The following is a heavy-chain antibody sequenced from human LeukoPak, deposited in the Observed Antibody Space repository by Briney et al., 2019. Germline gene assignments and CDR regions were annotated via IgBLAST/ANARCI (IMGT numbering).Heavy chain of an antibody. Sequence: GGSLRLSCAASGFTFSSYGMNWVRQAPGKGLEWVSSIGRTPTYIYYADSVKARFTISRDNAKDSLYLQMNSLRAEDTAVYYCARLTAYNHDYSGRYGLDVWGQGTTVTVSS. V-gene: IGHV3-21*01. CDR2: IGRTPTYI. CDR3: ARLTAYNHDYSGRYGLDV. J-gene: IGHJ6*02. CDR1: GFTFSSYG. D-gene: IGHD3-22*01.